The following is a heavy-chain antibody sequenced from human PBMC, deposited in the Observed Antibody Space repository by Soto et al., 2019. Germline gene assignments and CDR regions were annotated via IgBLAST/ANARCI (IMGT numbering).Heavy chain of an antibody. CDR2: IYWDDDK. CDR1: GFLLSTSGVG. D-gene: IGHD3-16*01. CDR3: AHSLYDYVWGTNWFDP. V-gene: IGHV2-5*02. Sequence: QITLKESGPTLVKPTQTLTLTCTFSGFLLSTSGVGVGWIRQPPGKALEWLALIYWDDDKRYSPSLKSRLTLTKDTSKNQVVLTMTNMDPVDTATYYCAHSLYDYVWGTNWFDPWGQGTLVTVSS. J-gene: IGHJ5*02.